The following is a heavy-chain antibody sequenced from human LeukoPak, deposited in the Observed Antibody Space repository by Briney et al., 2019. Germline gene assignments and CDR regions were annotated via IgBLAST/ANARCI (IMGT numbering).Heavy chain of an antibody. Sequence: SETLSLTCTVSGGSISSGGYYWSWIRPHPGKGLEWIGYIYYSGSTYYNPSLKSRVTISVDTSKNQFSLKLSSVTAADTAVYYCARGPYDFWSGQYYYYYMDVWGKGTTVTVSS. CDR2: IYYSGST. CDR3: ARGPYDFWSGQYYYYYMDV. J-gene: IGHJ6*03. CDR1: GGSISSGGYY. V-gene: IGHV4-31*03. D-gene: IGHD3-3*01.